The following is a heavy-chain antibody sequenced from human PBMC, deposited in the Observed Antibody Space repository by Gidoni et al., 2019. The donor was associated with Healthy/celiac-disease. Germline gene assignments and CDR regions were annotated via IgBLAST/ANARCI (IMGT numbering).Heavy chain of an antibody. CDR1: GFTFSRYG. D-gene: IGHD2-21*01. Sequence: QVQLVESGGGVVQPGRSLRLSCAASGFTFSRYGMHWVRQAPGKGLEWVAVIWYDGSKKYYADSGKGRFTSSRDNSKNTLYLQMNSLRAEDTAVYYCARDTCGGDCLFDYWGQGTLVTVSS. CDR3: ARDTCGGDCLFDY. CDR2: IWYDGSKK. V-gene: IGHV3-33*01. J-gene: IGHJ4*02.